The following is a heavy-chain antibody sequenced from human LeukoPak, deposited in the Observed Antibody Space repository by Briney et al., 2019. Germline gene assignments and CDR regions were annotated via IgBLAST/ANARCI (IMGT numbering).Heavy chain of an antibody. CDR3: ARETKLLANPQYYFFMDV. CDR2: INPRGST. CDR1: GGSFSGYY. J-gene: IGHJ6*03. Sequence: PSETLSLTCAINGGSFSGYYVTWIRQAPGKGPEWIGEINPRGSTIHNPSLKSRVTISLDTSKNQFSLKLSSVTAADTAVYYCARETKLLANPQYYFFMDVWGKGTTVTVSS. D-gene: IGHD2-15*01. V-gene: IGHV4-34*01.